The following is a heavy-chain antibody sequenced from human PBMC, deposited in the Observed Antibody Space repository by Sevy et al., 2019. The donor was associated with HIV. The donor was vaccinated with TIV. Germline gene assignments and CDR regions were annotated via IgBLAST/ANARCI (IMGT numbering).Heavy chain of an antibody. J-gene: IGHJ6*03. V-gene: IGHV4-59*08. Sequence: SETLSLTCTVSGGSISGYYWSWIRQPPGKGLEWIGYIYYSGSTSYNPSLKSRVTISVDTSKNQFSLKLSSVTAADTAVYYCARFGYDHLDVWGKGTTVTVSS. CDR3: ARFGYDHLDV. CDR2: IYYSGST. D-gene: IGHD3-10*01. CDR1: GGSISGYY.